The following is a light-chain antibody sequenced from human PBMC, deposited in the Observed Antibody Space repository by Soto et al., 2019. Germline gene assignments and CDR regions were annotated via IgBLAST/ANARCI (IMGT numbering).Light chain of an antibody. V-gene: IGKV3-20*01. Sequence: EVVLTQSPGTVSLSPGERVTLSCRASQSVISNYLAWYQQRPGQAPRLLIYAASSRATGIPNRFSGSGSGTYITLSISSLEPEGFAVYYCQQYGSSLTWTFGQGTKVEMK. CDR2: AAS. J-gene: IGKJ1*01. CDR1: QSVISNY. CDR3: QQYGSSLTWT.